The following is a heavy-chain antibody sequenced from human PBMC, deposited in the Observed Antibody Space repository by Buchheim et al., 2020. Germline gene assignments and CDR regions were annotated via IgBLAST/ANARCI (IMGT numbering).Heavy chain of an antibody. V-gene: IGHV4-59*01. D-gene: IGHD5-12*01. Sequence: QVQLQESGPGLVKPSETLSLTCTVSGGSISSYYWSWIRQPPGKGLEWIGYIYYSGSTNYNPSLKSRVTISVDTSTNQFSLKLSSVTAADTAVYYCARVRRGGGYDPYYYYYMDVWGKGTT. CDR2: IYYSGST. J-gene: IGHJ6*03. CDR1: GGSISSYY. CDR3: ARVRRGGGYDPYYYYYMDV.